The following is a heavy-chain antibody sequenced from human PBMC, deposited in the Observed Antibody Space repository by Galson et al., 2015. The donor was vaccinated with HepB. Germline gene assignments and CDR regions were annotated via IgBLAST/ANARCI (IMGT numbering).Heavy chain of an antibody. Sequence: PALVKPTQTLTLTCAFSGFSLSTSGVGVGWIRQPPGKALEWLALIYWDDDKRYRPSLKSRLTITKDTSKNRVVLAMTNMNPVDTATYYCVHSLLWFRELDVWGQGTLVTVSS. J-gene: IGHJ4*02. V-gene: IGHV2-5*02. D-gene: IGHD3-10*01. CDR2: IYWDDDK. CDR3: VHSLLWFRELDV. CDR1: GFSLSTSGVG.